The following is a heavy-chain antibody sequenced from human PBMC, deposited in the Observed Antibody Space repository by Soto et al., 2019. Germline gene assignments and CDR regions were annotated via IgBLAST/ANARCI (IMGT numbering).Heavy chain of an antibody. D-gene: IGHD2-2*01. J-gene: IGHJ4*02. Sequence: QVHLVESGGGLVKPGGSLRLSCAASGFSFSDYYMSWIRQAPGKGLEWVSYISGTGSTIYYAESVKGRFTISRDNAKNSLYVQMNSLRAEDTAVYYCARVGYCSNNSCYGDYWGQGTLVTVSS. CDR1: GFSFSDYY. V-gene: IGHV3-11*01. CDR2: ISGTGSTI. CDR3: ARVGYCSNNSCYGDY.